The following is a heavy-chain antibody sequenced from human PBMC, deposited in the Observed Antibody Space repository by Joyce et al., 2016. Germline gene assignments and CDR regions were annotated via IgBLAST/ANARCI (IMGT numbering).Heavy chain of an antibody. J-gene: IGHJ3*02. D-gene: IGHD3-16*01. Sequence: EVQLVQSGAEVKKPGESLKVSCKGSGYSFTTYWIGWVRQMPGKGLEWIVISYPGNSQTRYSPSFQGHVTISVDKSISTAYLQWSSLKASATGMYYCARQGTIVTALGERAFDIWGQGTMVTVSS. CDR1: GYSFTTYW. V-gene: IGHV5-51*01. CDR2: SYPGNSQT. CDR3: ARQGTIVTALGERAFDI.